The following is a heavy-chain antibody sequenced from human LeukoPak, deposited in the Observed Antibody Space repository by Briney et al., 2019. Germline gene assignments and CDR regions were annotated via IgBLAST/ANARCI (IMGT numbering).Heavy chain of an antibody. CDR1: GFSFSTYE. CDR3: ARGAPTMTPPPFDY. V-gene: IGHV3-48*03. CDR2: ISSSGGTT. J-gene: IGHJ4*02. D-gene: IGHD4-17*01. Sequence: GGSLRLSCAASGFSFSTYEMNWVRQAPGKGLEWVSYISSSGGTTFYADSVKGRLTISRDNAKNSLYLHMNSLRGADTAVYYYARGAPTMTPPPFDYWGQGTLVTVSS.